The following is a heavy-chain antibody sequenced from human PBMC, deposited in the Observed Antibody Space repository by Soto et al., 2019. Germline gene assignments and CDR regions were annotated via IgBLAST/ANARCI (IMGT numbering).Heavy chain of an antibody. Sequence: SVKVSCKASGGTFSSYTISWVRQAPGQGLEWMGRIIPILGIANYAQKFQGRVTITADKSTSTAYMELSSLRSEDTAVYYCAGYGSGSYDYYYYGMDVWGQGTTVTVSS. CDR3: AGYGSGSYDYYYYGMDV. CDR2: IIPILGIA. D-gene: IGHD3-10*01. J-gene: IGHJ6*02. CDR1: GGTFSSYT. V-gene: IGHV1-69*02.